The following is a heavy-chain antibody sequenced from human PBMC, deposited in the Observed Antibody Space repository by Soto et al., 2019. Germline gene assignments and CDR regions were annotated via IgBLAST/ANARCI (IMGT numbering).Heavy chain of an antibody. CDR3: AKDRPRVAVAGDYFDY. V-gene: IGHV3-23*01. D-gene: IGHD6-19*01. CDR1: GFTFSSYA. CDR2: ISGSDGST. J-gene: IGHJ4*02. Sequence: PGGSLRLSCAASGFTFSSYAMSWVRQAPGKGLEWVSAISGSDGSTYYADSVKGRFTISRDNSKNTLYLQMNSLRAEDTAVYYCAKDRPRVAVAGDYFDYWGQGTLVTVSS.